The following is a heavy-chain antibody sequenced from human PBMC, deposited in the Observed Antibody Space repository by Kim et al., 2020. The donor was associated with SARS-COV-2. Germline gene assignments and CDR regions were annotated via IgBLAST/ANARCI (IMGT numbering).Heavy chain of an antibody. CDR2: IYYSGST. CDR1: GGSISSGGYY. J-gene: IGHJ6*02. D-gene: IGHD3-9*01. CDR3: ARGWGDYDILTGPYGYYYGMDV. V-gene: IGHV4-31*03. Sequence: SETLSLTCTVSGGSISSGGYYWSWIRQHPGKGLEWIGYIYYSGSTYYNPSLKSRVTISVDTSKNQFSLKLSSVTAADTAVYYCARGWGDYDILTGPYGYYYGMDVWGQGTTVTVSS.